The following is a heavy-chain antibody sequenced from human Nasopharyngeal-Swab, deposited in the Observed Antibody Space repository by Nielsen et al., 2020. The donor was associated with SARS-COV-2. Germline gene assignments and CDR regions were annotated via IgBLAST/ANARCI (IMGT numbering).Heavy chain of an antibody. J-gene: IGHJ4*02. CDR1: GFTLSSYG. CDR2: ISYDGSNK. CDR3: AKEDRSGYDGAGFDY. V-gene: IGHV3-30*18. D-gene: IGHD5-12*01. Sequence: GGSLRLSCAASGFTLSSYGMHWVRQAPGKGLEWVAVISYDGSNKYYADSVKGRFTISRDNSKNTLYLQMNSLRAEDTAVYYCAKEDRSGYDGAGFDYWGQGTLVTVSS.